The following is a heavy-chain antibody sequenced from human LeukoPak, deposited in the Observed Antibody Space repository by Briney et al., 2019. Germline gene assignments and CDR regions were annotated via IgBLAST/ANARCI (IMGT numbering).Heavy chain of an antibody. V-gene: IGHV3-7*01. D-gene: IGHD5-12*01. Sequence: GGSLRLSCAASGFTSSSYWVSWVRQAPGKGLEWVANIKQDGSEKYYVDSVKGRFTISRDNAKNSLYLQMNSLRVEDTAVYYCARESAARGYSGYDLDYWGQGTLVTVSS. CDR1: GFTSSSYW. CDR2: IKQDGSEK. J-gene: IGHJ4*02. CDR3: ARESAARGYSGYDLDY.